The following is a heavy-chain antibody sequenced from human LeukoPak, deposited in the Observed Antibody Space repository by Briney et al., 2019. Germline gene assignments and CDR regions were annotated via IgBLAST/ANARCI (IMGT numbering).Heavy chain of an antibody. V-gene: IGHV1-46*01. D-gene: IGHD2-15*01. Sequence: ASVKVSCKASGYTFTSYYMHWVRQAPGQGLEWMGIINPSGGSTSYAQKFQGRVTMTRDTSTSTVYMELSSLRSEDTAVYYCARGYCSGGSCYSVVFDYWGQGTLVTVSS. CDR1: GYTFTSYY. CDR3: ARGYCSGGSCYSVVFDY. CDR2: INPSGGST. J-gene: IGHJ4*02.